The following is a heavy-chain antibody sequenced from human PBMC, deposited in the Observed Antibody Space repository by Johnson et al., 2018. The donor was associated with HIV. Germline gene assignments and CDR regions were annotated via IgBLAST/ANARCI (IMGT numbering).Heavy chain of an antibody. Sequence: EQLVVSGGGLVQPGGSLRLSCAASGFTFSSYDMHWVRQATGKGLEWVSAIGTAGNTYYPGSVKGRFTISRENAKNSLYLQMNSLRAGDTAVYYCARVSSGGAFDIWGQGTMVTVSS. CDR3: ARVSSGGAFDI. V-gene: IGHV3-13*01. CDR1: GFTFSSYD. D-gene: IGHD3-22*01. CDR2: IGTAGNT. J-gene: IGHJ3*02.